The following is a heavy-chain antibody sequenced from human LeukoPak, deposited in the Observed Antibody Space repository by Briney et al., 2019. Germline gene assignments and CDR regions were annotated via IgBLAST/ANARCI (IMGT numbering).Heavy chain of an antibody. J-gene: IGHJ6*02. CDR2: INHSGNVN. D-gene: IGHD3-16*01. V-gene: IGHV3-7*03. CDR1: GFTFSSYW. Sequence: GGSLRLSCAATGFTFSSYWMNWARQAPGKGLEWVASINHSGNVNYYVDSVKGRFTISRDDAKNSLYLQMSNLRAEDTAVYFCARGGGLDVWGQGATVTVSS. CDR3: ARGGGLDV.